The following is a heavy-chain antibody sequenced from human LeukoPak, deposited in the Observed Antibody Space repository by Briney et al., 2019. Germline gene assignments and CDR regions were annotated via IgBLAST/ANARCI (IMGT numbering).Heavy chain of an antibody. D-gene: IGHD3-22*01. Sequence: PSETLSLTCTVSGGSISSSSYYWGWIRQPPGKGLEWIGSIYYSGSTYYNPSLKSRVTISVDTSKNRFSLKLSSVTAADTAVYYCAREMGYYDSSGFPLGNYYYMDVWGKGTTVTVSS. CDR1: GGSISSSSYY. V-gene: IGHV4-39*07. CDR2: IYYSGST. CDR3: AREMGYYDSSGFPLGNYYYMDV. J-gene: IGHJ6*03.